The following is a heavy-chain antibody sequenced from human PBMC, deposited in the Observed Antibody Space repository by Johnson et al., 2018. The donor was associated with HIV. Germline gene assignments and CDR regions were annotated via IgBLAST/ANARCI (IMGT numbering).Heavy chain of an antibody. CDR1: GFTFRNYA. D-gene: IGHD1-26*01. CDR2: ISYDGRNK. J-gene: IGHJ3*02. Sequence: QVHLVASGGGVVQPGTSPRLSSAASGFTFRNYAMHWGRQAPGKGLQRVAVISYDGRNKYYADSVTCRFTISRDNSKNTLSLQMNSPRVDDTAIYYCAIVRAGRENAFDIWGQGTMVTVSS. V-gene: IGHV3-30*04. CDR3: AIVRAGRENAFDI.